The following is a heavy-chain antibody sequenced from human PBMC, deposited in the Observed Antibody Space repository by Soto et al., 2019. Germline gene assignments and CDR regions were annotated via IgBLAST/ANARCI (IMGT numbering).Heavy chain of an antibody. CDR3: AKDLKKGLHHNPAGGFDP. CDR1: GFTFGSYC. D-gene: IGHD7-27*01. CDR2: MSYDGSNK. J-gene: IGHJ5*02. V-gene: IGHV3-30*18. Sequence: LXPSGVGSGFTFGSYCMHWVNHARVIGVDWVAVMSYDGSNKYCATYVKGRFTISRYNSKYALYLQMNSLIAEDTAVYYGAKDLKKGLHHNPAGGFDPWGQGTLVTVSS.